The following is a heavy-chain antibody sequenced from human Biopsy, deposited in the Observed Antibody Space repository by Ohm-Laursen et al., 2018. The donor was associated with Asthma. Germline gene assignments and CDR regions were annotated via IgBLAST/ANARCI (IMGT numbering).Heavy chain of an antibody. CDR1: GYTFIGCH. D-gene: IGHD6-13*01. J-gene: IGHJ5*02. Sequence: SVKVSCKASGYTFIGCHIHWMRQAPGQGLEWMGRINPNSGGTNYAQKFQGRVTLTRDTSISTAYMEVSRLRSDDTAVYYCARGQKSAGDRWFDPWGQGALVTVSS. CDR3: ARGQKSAGDRWFDP. V-gene: IGHV1-2*06. CDR2: INPNSGGT.